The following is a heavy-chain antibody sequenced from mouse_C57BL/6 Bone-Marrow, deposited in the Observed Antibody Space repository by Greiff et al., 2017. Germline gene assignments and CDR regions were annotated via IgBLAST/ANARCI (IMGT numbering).Heavy chain of an antibody. J-gene: IGHJ4*01. Sequence: QVQLQQPGAELVKPGASVKLSCKASGYTFTSYWMHWVKQRPGRGLEWIGRIDPNSGGTKYNEKFKSKATLTVDKPSSTAYMQLSSLTSEDSAVYYCARYRGYYSNREGYYYAMDYWGQGTSVTVSS. V-gene: IGHV1-72*01. CDR2: IDPNSGGT. CDR1: GYTFTSYW. CDR3: ARYRGYYSNREGYYYAMDY. D-gene: IGHD2-5*01.